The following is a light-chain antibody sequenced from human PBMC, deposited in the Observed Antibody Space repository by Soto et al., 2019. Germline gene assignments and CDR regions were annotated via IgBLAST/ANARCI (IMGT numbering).Light chain of an antibody. CDR2: KDD. CDR3: QSADSSGTYV. CDR1: ALPKKY. V-gene: IGLV3-25*02. Sequence: SYDLTQPPSVSVSPGQTARITCSGNALPKKYAYWYQQKPGQAPVLVIYKDDERPSGIPERFSGSRSGTIVTLTISGVQAEDEADYYCQSADSSGTYVFGSGTKVTVL. J-gene: IGLJ1*01.